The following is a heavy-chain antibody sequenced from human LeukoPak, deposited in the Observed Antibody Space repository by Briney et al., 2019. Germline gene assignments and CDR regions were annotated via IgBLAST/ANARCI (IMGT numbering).Heavy chain of an antibody. CDR3: AELGITMIGGV. V-gene: IGHV3-11*04. CDR2: ISSSGSTI. CDR1: GFSFSDSY. Sequence: SGGSLTLSCVVSGFSFSDSYMTWIRQTPGKGLEWVSYISSSGSTIYYADSVKGLFTISRDNAKNSLYLQMNSPRAEDTAVYYCAELGITMIGGVWGKGTTVTISS. D-gene: IGHD3-10*02. J-gene: IGHJ6*04.